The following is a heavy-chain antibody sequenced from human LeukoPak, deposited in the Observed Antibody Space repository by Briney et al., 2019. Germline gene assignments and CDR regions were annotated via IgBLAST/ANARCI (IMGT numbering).Heavy chain of an antibody. Sequence: GGSLRLSCAASGFTFSSYGMHWVRQAPGKGLEWVAVIWYDGSNKYYADSVKGRFTISRDNSKNTLYLQMNSLRAEDTAVYYCVRVGSSSYFIDYWGQGTLVTVSS. V-gene: IGHV3-33*01. D-gene: IGHD3-22*01. J-gene: IGHJ4*02. CDR3: VRVGSSSYFIDY. CDR1: GFTFSSYG. CDR2: IWYDGSNK.